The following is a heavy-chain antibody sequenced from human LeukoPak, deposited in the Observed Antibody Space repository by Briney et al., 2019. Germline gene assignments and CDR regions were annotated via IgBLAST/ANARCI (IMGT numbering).Heavy chain of an antibody. CDR1: GGSFSGYY. D-gene: IGHD5-18*01. Sequence: PSETLSLTCAVYGGSFSGYYWSWIRQPPGKGLEWIGEINHSGSTNYNPSLKSRVTISVDTSKNQFSLKLSSVTAADTAVYYCARKWQLWNNWFDHWGQGTLVTVSS. CDR3: ARKWQLWNNWFDH. CDR2: INHSGST. V-gene: IGHV4-34*01. J-gene: IGHJ5*02.